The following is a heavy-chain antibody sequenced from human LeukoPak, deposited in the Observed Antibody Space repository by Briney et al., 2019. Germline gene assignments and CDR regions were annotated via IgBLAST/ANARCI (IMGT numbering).Heavy chain of an antibody. CDR2: ISGSGSTI. D-gene: IGHD3-10*01. CDR1: RFTFSDFY. V-gene: IGHV3-11*04. CDR3: ARGPYYYGSGSYYKKAYFDY. J-gene: IGHJ4*02. Sequence: GGSLRLSCAASRFTFSDFYMTWIRQAPGKGLEWVSYISGSGSTIYYADSVKGRFTISRDNAKNSLFLQMNSLRAEDTAVYYCARGPYYYGSGSYYKKAYFDYWGQGTLVTVSS.